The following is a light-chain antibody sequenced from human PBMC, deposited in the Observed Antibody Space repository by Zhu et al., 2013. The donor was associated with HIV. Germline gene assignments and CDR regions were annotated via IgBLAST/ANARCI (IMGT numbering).Light chain of an antibody. Sequence: DIVMTQSPDSLAVSLGERATINCKSSQTILHSSTNKNYLAWYQQKPGQPPKLLIHWASTRESGVPDRFSGSGSGTDFTLTISSLQPEDFATYYCLQSNSYPRTFGQGTRLEIK. CDR2: WAS. J-gene: IGKJ2*02. V-gene: IGKV4-1*01. CDR1: QTILHSSTNKNY. CDR3: LQSNSYPRT.